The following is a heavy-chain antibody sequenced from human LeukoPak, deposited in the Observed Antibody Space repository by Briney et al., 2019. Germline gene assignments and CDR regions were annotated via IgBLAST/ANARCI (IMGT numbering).Heavy chain of an antibody. CDR1: GGSISSGGYS. Sequence: SETLSLTCAVSGGSISSGGYSWSWIRQPPGKGLEWIVYIYHSGSTYYNPSLKSRVTISVDRSKNQFSLKLSSVTAADTAVYYCAREGCSGGSCYSLAFDYWGQGTLVTVSS. CDR2: IYHSGST. J-gene: IGHJ4*02. V-gene: IGHV4-30-2*01. D-gene: IGHD2-15*01. CDR3: AREGCSGGSCYSLAFDY.